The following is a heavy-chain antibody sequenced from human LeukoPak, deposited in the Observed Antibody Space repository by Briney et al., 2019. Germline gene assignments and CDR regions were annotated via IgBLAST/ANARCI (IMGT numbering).Heavy chain of an antibody. CDR3: ARVNYGDFFSYFDY. CDR2: ISYDGSNK. CDR1: GNYW. D-gene: IGHD4-17*01. Sequence: PGGSLRLSCAASGNYWMHWVRQAPGKGLEWVAVISYDGSNKYYADSVKGRFTISRDNSKNTLYLQMNSLRAEDTAVYYCARVNYGDFFSYFDYWGQGTLVTVSS. V-gene: IGHV3-30-3*01. J-gene: IGHJ4*02.